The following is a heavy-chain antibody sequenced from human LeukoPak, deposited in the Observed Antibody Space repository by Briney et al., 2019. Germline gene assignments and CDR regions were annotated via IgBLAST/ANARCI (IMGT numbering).Heavy chain of an antibody. D-gene: IGHD6-19*01. Sequence: ASVKVSCKASGYTLTSYYMHWVRQAPGQGLEWMGIINPSGGSTSYAQKLQGRVTMTRDTSTSTVYMELSSLRSEDTAVYYCARQTPGYSSGLDCWGQGTLVTVSS. V-gene: IGHV1-46*01. CDR3: ARQTPGYSSGLDC. CDR2: INPSGGST. CDR1: GYTLTSYY. J-gene: IGHJ4*02.